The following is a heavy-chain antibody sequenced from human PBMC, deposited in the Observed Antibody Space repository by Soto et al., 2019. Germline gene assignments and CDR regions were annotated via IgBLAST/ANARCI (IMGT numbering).Heavy chain of an antibody. CDR1: GYTFTDYY. Sequence: ASVKVSCKASGYTFTDYYMHWVRQAPGQGLEWMGWINPNSGGTNYAQKFQGWVTMTRDTSISTAYMELSRLRSDDTAVYYCARCRGGDYDAFDIWGQGTMVTVSS. CDR2: INPNSGGT. D-gene: IGHD4-17*01. V-gene: IGHV1-2*04. CDR3: ARCRGGDYDAFDI. J-gene: IGHJ3*02.